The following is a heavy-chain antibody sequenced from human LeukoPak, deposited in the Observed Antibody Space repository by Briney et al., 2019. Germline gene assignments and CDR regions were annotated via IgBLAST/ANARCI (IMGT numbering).Heavy chain of an antibody. CDR3: ARGGGIQFLGWLPNY. CDR1: GYTFTGYY. Sequence: ASVKVSCKASGYTFTGYYMHWVRQAPGQGLEWMGWINPNSGGTNYAQKFQGRVTMTRDTSISTAYMELSRLRSDDTAVYYWARGGGIQFLGWLPNYWGQGTLVTVPS. CDR2: INPNSGGT. D-gene: IGHD3-3*01. V-gene: IGHV1-2*02. J-gene: IGHJ4*02.